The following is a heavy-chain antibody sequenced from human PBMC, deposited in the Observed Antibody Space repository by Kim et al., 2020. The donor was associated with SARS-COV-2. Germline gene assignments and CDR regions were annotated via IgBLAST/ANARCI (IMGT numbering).Heavy chain of an antibody. V-gene: IGHV4-34*01. D-gene: IGHD3-10*01. CDR2: INHSGRT. CDR3: ARRRITMVRGVIPSYQPLLQYYFDY. CDR1: GGSFSGYY. J-gene: IGHJ4*02. Sequence: SETLSLTCAVYGGSFSGYYWSWIRQPPGKGLEWIGEINHSGRTNYNPSLKSRVTISVDTSKNQFSLKLSSVTAADTAVYYCARRRITMVRGVIPSYQPLLQYYFDYWGQGTLVTVSS.